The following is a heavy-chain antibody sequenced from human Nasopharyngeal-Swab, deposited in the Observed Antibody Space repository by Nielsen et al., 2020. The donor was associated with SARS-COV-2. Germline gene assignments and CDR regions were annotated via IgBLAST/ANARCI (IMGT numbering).Heavy chain of an antibody. D-gene: IGHD3-9*01. CDR3: ARDYRLRYFDWSYYYYGMDV. CDR2: IYSGGST. V-gene: IGHV3-53*01. Sequence: VRQAPGKGLERVSVIYSGGSTYYADSVKGRFTISRDNSKNTLYLQMNSLRAEDTAVYYCARDYRLRYFDWSYYYYGMDVWGQGTTVTVSS. J-gene: IGHJ6*02.